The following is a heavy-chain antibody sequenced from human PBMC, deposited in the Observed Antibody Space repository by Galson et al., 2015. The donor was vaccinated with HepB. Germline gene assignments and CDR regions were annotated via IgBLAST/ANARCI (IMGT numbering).Heavy chain of an antibody. CDR2: INPSSGST. J-gene: IGHJ4*02. D-gene: IGHD4-11*01. Sequence: SVKVSCKASGYTFTSNSMHWVRQAPGQGLEWMGIINPSSGSTTYAQKFQGRVTVTRGTSTSTVYMELISLRSEDTAIYYCARAYDYGNSDFDYWGQGTLVTVSS. CDR1: GYTFTSNS. CDR3: ARAYDYGNSDFDY. V-gene: IGHV1-46*01.